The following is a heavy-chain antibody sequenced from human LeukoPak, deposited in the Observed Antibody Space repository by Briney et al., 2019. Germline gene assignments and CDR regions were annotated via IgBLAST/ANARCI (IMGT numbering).Heavy chain of an antibody. J-gene: IGHJ4*02. Sequence: KASESLSLTCSVAGGSMNNYYWSWVRQPPGKGLESIGFIDFSVSSNSKPSLKSGSTISVDTSKNQFSLKLTSLASAHTPVYYCARHVRSGYNFLDYWGQGTLVTVSS. CDR1: GGSMNNYY. V-gene: IGHV4-59*08. CDR3: ARHVRSGYNFLDY. CDR2: IDFSVSS. D-gene: IGHD5-24*01.